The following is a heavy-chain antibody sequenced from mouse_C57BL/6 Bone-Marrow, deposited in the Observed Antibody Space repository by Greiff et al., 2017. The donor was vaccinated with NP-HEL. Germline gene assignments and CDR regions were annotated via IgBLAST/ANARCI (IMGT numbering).Heavy chain of an antibody. CDR2: FYPGSGSI. V-gene: IGHV1-62-2*01. J-gene: IGHJ4*01. D-gene: IGHD1-1*01. CDR3: ARHEWPILLRYPFYAMDY. CDR1: GYTFTEYT. Sequence: QVQLKQSGAELVKPGASVKLSCKASGYTFTEYTIHWVKQRSGQGLEWIGWFYPGSGSIKYNEKFKDKATLTADKSSSTVYMELSRLTSEDSAVYFCARHEWPILLRYPFYAMDYWGQGTSVTVSS.